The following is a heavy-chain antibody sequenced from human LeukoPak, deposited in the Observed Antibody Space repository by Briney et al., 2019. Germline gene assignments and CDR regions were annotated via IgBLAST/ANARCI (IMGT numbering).Heavy chain of an antibody. CDR1: GFTVSSNY. J-gene: IGHJ4*02. Sequence: GGSLRLSCAASGFTVSSNYMSWVRQAPGKGLEWVSGINWNGGSTGYADSVKGRFTISRDNAKNSLYLQMNSLRAEDTALYYCARAIYYDSSGYQHGVYFDYWGQGTLVTVSS. D-gene: IGHD3-22*01. V-gene: IGHV3-20*04. CDR3: ARAIYYDSSGYQHGVYFDY. CDR2: INWNGGST.